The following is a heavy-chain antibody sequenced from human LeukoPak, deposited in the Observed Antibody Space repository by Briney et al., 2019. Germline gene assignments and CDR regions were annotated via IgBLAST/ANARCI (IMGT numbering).Heavy chain of an antibody. Sequence: VQPGGSLRLSCVASVFTLSSYATHWVRQAPGKGLEYVSAISSNGVSTYYANSVKGRFTISRDNSKNTLYLQMGSLRAEDMAAHYCARTLGYYDRYFDYWGQGTLVTVSS. V-gene: IGHV3-64*01. CDR2: ISSNGVST. D-gene: IGHD3-22*01. CDR1: VFTLSSYA. J-gene: IGHJ4*02. CDR3: ARTLGYYDRYFDY.